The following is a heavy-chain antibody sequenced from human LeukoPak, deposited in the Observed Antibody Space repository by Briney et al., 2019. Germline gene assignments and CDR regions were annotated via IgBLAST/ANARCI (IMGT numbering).Heavy chain of an antibody. Sequence: PSETLSLTCSVSGGYISWNSDYWCWIRQPPGMGLEWIGSIDYSGTAHYYPSLQSRVTISVDTSKNHFSLNLSSVTAADTAVYYCARLSSGIFMIILWGQGTLVTVSS. D-gene: IGHD3-22*01. CDR2: IDYSGTA. CDR3: ARLSSGIFMIIL. J-gene: IGHJ4*02. V-gene: IGHV4-39*02. CDR1: GGYISWNSDY.